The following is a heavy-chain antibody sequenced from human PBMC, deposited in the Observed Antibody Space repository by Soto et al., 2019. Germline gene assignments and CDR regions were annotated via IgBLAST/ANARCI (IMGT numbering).Heavy chain of an antibody. D-gene: IGHD3-10*01. J-gene: IGHJ4*02. Sequence: QVQLVQSGAEVKKPGASVKVSCKASGYTFTGYYMHWVRQAPGQGLEWMGWINPDSGGTNYAQKFQGRVTMTSDTSISTAYMELSRLKSDDTAVYYCARGLWFGKLLLGEFDYWGQGTLVTVSS. CDR1: GYTFTGYY. CDR3: ARGLWFGKLLLGEFDY. V-gene: IGHV1-2*02. CDR2: INPDSGGT.